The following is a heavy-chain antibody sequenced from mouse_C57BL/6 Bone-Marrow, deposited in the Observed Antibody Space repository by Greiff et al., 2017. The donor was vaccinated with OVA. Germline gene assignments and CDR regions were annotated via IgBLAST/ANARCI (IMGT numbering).Heavy chain of an antibody. CDR2: INPNNGGT. CDR1: GYTFTDYY. J-gene: IGHJ4*01. V-gene: IGHV1-26*01. CDR3: AKSLITAVVAPYAMDY. Sequence: VLLQQSGPELVKPGASVKISCKASGYTFTDYYMNWVKQSHGKSLEWIGDINPNNGGTSYNQKFKGKATLTVDKSSSTAYMELRSLTSEDSAVYYCAKSLITAVVAPYAMDYWGQGTSVTVSS. D-gene: IGHD1-1*01.